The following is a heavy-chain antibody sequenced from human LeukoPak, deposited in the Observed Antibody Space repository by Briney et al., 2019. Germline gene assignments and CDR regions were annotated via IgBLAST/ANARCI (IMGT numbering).Heavy chain of an antibody. CDR1: GGSISGSY. J-gene: IGHJ5*02. V-gene: IGHV4-59*12. Sequence: PSETLSLTCTVSGGSISGSYWSWIRQPPGKGLEWIAYMYNSGSTNYNPSLKSRVTISVDTSKNQFSLKLSSVTAADTAVYYCARGVGGYCSSTSCYKVDWFDPWGQGTLVTVSS. D-gene: IGHD2-2*02. CDR3: ARGVGGYCSSTSCYKVDWFDP. CDR2: MYNSGST.